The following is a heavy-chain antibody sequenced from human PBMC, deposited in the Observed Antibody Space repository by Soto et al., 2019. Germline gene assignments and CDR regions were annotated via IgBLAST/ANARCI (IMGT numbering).Heavy chain of an antibody. D-gene: IGHD2-8*01. CDR3: AKELMVYAIVGMDV. V-gene: IGHV3-30*18. Sequence: GGSLRLSCAASGFTFSSYGMHWVRQAPGKGLEWVAVISYDGSNKYYADSVKGRFTISRDNSKNTLYLQMNSLRAEDTAVYYCAKELMVYAIVGMDVWGQGTTVTVSS. CDR2: ISYDGSNK. CDR1: GFTFSSYG. J-gene: IGHJ6*02.